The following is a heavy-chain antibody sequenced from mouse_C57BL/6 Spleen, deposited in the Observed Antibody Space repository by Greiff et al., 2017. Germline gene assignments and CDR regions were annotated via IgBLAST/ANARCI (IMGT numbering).Heavy chain of an antibody. D-gene: IGHD2-1*01. CDR1: GFTFSSYA. J-gene: IGHJ3*01. CDR2: ISSGGDYT. V-gene: IGHV5-9-1*02. Sequence: EVMLVESGAGLVKPGGSLKLSCAASGFTFSSYAMSWVRQTPEKRLEWVAYISSGGDYTYYADNVKGRFTISRDNARNTLYLQMSSLKSEDTAMYYCTRGDGNWFADWGQGTLVTVSA. CDR3: TRGDGNWFAD.